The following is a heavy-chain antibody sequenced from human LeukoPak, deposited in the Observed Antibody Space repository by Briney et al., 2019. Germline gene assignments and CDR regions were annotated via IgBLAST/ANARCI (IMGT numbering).Heavy chain of an antibody. CDR2: IYYSGST. CDR3: ARGYSGSYGRFDY. Sequence: SETLSLTCTVSGGSISSYYWSWIRQPPGKGLEWIGYIYYSGSTSYNPSLKSRVTISVGTSKNQFSLKLSSVTAADTAVYYCARGYSGSYGRFDYWGQGTLVTVSS. CDR1: GGSISSYY. D-gene: IGHD1-26*01. J-gene: IGHJ4*02. V-gene: IGHV4-59*01.